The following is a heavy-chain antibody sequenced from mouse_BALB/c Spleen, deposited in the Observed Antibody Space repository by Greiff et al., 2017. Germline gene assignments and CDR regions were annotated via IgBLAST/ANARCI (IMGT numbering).Heavy chain of an antibody. CDR1: GFSLTSYG. Sequence: VMLVESGPGLVAPSQSLSITCTVSGFSLTSYGVHWVRQPPGKGLEWLGVIWAGGSTNYNSALMSRLSISKDNSKSQVFLKMNSLQTDDTAMYYCARDIGLPAWFAYWGQGTLVTVSA. D-gene: IGHD2-4*01. V-gene: IGHV2-9*02. CDR3: ARDIGLPAWFAY. CDR2: IWAGGST. J-gene: IGHJ3*01.